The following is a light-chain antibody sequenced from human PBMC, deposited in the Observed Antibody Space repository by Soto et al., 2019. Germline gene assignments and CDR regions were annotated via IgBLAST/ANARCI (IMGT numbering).Light chain of an antibody. CDR2: DAS. Sequence: EIVLTQSPANLSLSPGERATLSCRASQSVSSYLAWYQQKPGQAPRLPIYDASNRATGIPARFSGSGSGTDFTLTISSLEPEDFAVYYCQQRSNWPLLTFGGGTKVDIK. V-gene: IGKV3-11*01. CDR1: QSVSSY. CDR3: QQRSNWPLLT. J-gene: IGKJ4*01.